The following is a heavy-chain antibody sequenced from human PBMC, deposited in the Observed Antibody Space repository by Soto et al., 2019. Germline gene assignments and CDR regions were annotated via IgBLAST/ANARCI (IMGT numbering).Heavy chain of an antibody. D-gene: IGHD3-16*01. CDR1: GGTFSSYS. J-gene: IGHJ6*02. CDR2: IIPIFGTA. V-gene: IGHV1-69*13. Sequence: GASVKVSCKASGGTFSSYSISWVLQAPGQGLEWMGGIIPIFGTANYAQKFQGRVTITADESTSTAYMELSSLRSEDTAVYYCARGSSLDGSYVLRYYYYGMDVWGQGTTVTVSS. CDR3: ARGSSLDGSYVLRYYYYGMDV.